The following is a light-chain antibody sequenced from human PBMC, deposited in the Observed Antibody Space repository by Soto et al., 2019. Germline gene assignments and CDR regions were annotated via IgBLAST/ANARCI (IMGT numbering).Light chain of an antibody. CDR1: QSVGSG. CDR2: GAS. J-gene: IGKJ4*01. V-gene: IGKV3-15*01. Sequence: EIVMTQSPATLSVSPGERATLSCRASQSVGSGLSWYQQKPGQAPRLLIYGASTRATGIPARFSGSGSGTEFTLTISSLQPEDVAAYYCQKYNSAPLTFGGGTKVEIK. CDR3: QKYNSAPLT.